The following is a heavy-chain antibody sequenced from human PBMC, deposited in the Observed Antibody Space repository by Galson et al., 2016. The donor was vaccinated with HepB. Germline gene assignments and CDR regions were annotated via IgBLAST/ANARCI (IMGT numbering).Heavy chain of an antibody. Sequence: SLRLSCAGSGFTFRNYHMNWVRQTPGKGLEWVSSISSGSAYKYYADSVKGRFSISRDNAKNSLYLQMNSLRAEDTAVYYCVRDRTYSGSYLDAFDIWGQGTMVTVSS. D-gene: IGHD1-26*01. CDR1: GFTFRNYH. J-gene: IGHJ3*02. CDR3: VRDRTYSGSYLDAFDI. V-gene: IGHV3-21*01. CDR2: ISSGSAYK.